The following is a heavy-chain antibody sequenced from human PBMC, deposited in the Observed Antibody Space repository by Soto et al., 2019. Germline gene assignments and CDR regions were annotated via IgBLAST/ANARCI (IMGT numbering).Heavy chain of an antibody. Sequence: ASVKVSCKVSGYTLTELSMHLVRQAPGKGLEWMGGFDPEDGETIYAQKFQGRVTMTEDTSTDTAYMELSSLRSEDTAVYYCATTPYSSRKSIYYYYMDVWGKGTTVTVSS. J-gene: IGHJ6*03. CDR3: ATTPYSSRKSIYYYYMDV. CDR2: FDPEDGET. CDR1: GYTLTELS. D-gene: IGHD6-13*01. V-gene: IGHV1-24*01.